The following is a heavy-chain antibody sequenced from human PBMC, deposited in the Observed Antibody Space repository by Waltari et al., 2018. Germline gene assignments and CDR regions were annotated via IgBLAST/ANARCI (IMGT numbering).Heavy chain of an antibody. V-gene: IGHV4-61*09. J-gene: IGHJ4*02. Sequence: QVQLQESGPGLVKPSQTLSLTCTVSGGPISSDRHYWSWIRQPAGKGLEWVGYIYTTGSTNYNPSLKSRVTISIDTSKNQFSLKLTAVTAADTAVYYCARSPSGPRGYWGQGTLVTVSS. CDR2: IYTTGST. CDR1: GGPISSDRHY. D-gene: IGHD3-10*01. CDR3: ARSPSGPRGY.